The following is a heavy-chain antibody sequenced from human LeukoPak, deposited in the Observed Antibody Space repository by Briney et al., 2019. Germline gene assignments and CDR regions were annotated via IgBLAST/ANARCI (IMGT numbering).Heavy chain of an antibody. J-gene: IGHJ4*02. V-gene: IGHV4-39*01. Sequence: SETLTLTCTVSGGSISSSSYHWGRIRQPPGMGREWIGDIYYSGSTYYNPSLKSRVTISLDTSKNQFSLKLSSVTAADTAVYYCASALYGDGWYFSYWGQGTLVTVSS. CDR1: GGSISSSSYH. CDR2: IYYSGST. CDR3: ASALYGDGWYFSY. D-gene: IGHD6-19*01.